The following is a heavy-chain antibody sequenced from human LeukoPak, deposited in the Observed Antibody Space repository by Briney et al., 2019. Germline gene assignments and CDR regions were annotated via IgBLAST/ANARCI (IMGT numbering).Heavy chain of an antibody. J-gene: IGHJ4*02. V-gene: IGHV3-43*02. CDR2: ISGDGLTT. CDR3: AKGLNGISYAFDY. CDR1: GFTFDAFS. D-gene: IGHD2-8*01. Sequence: GGSLRLSCTASGFTFDAFSMHWVRQTPGTGLEWVSLISGDGLTTHSADSVKGRFTISRDNRKKSLFLQMDSLRGDDTAVYFCAKGLNGISYAFDYWGQGTLVTVSS.